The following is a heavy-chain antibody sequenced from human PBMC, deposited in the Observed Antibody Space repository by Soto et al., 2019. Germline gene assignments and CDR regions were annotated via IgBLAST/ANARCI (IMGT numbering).Heavy chain of an antibody. J-gene: IGHJ5*02. CDR1: GYTFTSYG. Sequence: ASVKVSCKASGYTFTSYGISWVRQAPGQGLEWMGWISAYNGNTNYAQKLQGRVAMTTDTSTSTAYMELRGLRADDTAVYYCARRSENNWFDPWGQGTLVTVSS. CDR3: ARRSENNWFDP. CDR2: ISAYNGNT. V-gene: IGHV1-18*01.